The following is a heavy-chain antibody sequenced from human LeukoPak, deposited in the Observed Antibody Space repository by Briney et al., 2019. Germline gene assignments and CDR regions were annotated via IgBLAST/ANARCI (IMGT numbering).Heavy chain of an antibody. CDR1: GFIFSAD. J-gene: IGHJ4*02. CDR2: IVVGSGNT. Sequence: SVKVSCKASGFIFSADVQWVRQARGQRLEWIGWIVVGSGNTNYAQNFQKRVTITRDMSTSTAYMELSSLRSDDTAVYYCAANRQLGLGGFDYWGQGTLVTVSS. V-gene: IGHV1-58*01. D-gene: IGHD1-1*01. CDR3: AANRQLGLGGFDY.